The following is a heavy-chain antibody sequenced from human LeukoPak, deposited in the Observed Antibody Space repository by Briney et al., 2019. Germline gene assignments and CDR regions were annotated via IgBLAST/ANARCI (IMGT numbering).Heavy chain of an antibody. CDR1: GFTFSSYA. V-gene: IGHV3-23*01. J-gene: IGHJ6*03. CDR2: ISGSGGST. CDR3: ANDPNYYDSSGYYYVDYYYYMDV. D-gene: IGHD3-22*01. Sequence: GGSLRLSCAASGFTFSSYAMSWVRQAPGKGLEWVSAISGSGGSTYYADSVKGRFTISRDNSKNTMYLKMNSLRAEDTAVSYCANDPNYYDSSGYYYVDYYYYMDVWGKGTTVTVSS.